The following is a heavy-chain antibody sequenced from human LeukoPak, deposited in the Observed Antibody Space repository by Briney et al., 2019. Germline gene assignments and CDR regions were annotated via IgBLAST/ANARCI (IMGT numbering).Heavy chain of an antibody. J-gene: IGHJ4*02. CDR2: IYYSGST. V-gene: IGHV4-39*01. Sequence: SETLSLTCTVSGGSISSYYWDWIRQPPGKGLEWIGSIYYSGSTYYNPSLKSRVTISVDTSKNQFSLKLSSVTAADTAVYYCARRQGYSYGYTYDYWGQGTLVTVSS. CDR1: GGSISSYY. D-gene: IGHD5-18*01. CDR3: ARRQGYSYGYTYDY.